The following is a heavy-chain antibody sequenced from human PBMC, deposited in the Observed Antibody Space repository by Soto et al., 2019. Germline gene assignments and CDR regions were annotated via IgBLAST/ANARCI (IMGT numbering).Heavy chain of an antibody. Sequence: SETLSLTCTVSGGSISSYYWSWIRQPPGKGLEWIGYIYYSGSTNYNPSLKSRVTISVDTSKNQFSLKLSSVTAADTAVYYCARDLGRNSSSWYAPGYWGQGTLVTVSS. CDR1: GGSISSYY. D-gene: IGHD6-13*01. V-gene: IGHV4-59*01. J-gene: IGHJ4*02. CDR2: IYYSGST. CDR3: ARDLGRNSSSWYAPGY.